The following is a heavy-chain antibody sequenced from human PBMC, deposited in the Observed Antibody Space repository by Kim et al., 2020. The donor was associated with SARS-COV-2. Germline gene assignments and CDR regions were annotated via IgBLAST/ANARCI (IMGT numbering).Heavy chain of an antibody. CDR3: AKDSGASQTGVRSRPFDY. D-gene: IGHD1-26*01. CDR2: ISGSGDST. V-gene: IGHV3-23*01. Sequence: GGSLRLSCAASGFTFSSYAMSWVRQAPGKGLEWVSAISGSGDSTYYADSVKGRFTISRDNSKNTLYLQMNSLRAEDTAVYYCAKDSGASQTGVRSRPFDYWGQGTLVTVSS. J-gene: IGHJ4*02. CDR1: GFTFSSYA.